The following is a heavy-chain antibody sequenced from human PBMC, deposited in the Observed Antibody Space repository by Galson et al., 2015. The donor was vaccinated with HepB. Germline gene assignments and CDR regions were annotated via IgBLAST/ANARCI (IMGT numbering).Heavy chain of an antibody. CDR2: ISGSGGST. Sequence: SLRLSCAASGFTFSSYAMSWVRQAPGKGLEWVSAISGSGGSTYYADSVKGRFTISRDNSKNTLYLQMNSLRAEDTAVYYCAKSTSGWPISFDYWGQGTLVTVSS. V-gene: IGHV3-23*01. J-gene: IGHJ4*02. CDR3: AKSTSGWPISFDY. CDR1: GFTFSSYA. D-gene: IGHD6-19*01.